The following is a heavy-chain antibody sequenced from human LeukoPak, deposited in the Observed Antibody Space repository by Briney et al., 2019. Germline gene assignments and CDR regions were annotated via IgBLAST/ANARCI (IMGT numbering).Heavy chain of an antibody. D-gene: IGHD5-24*01. Sequence: PGGSLRLSCAVSGFTFSTYWMSWVRQAPGKGLEWVSAISGSGGSTYYADSVKGRFTISRDNSKNTLYLQMNSLRAEDTAVYYCARTSMRMATAGLVDYWGQGTLVTVSS. J-gene: IGHJ4*02. CDR1: GFTFSTYW. CDR2: ISGSGGST. CDR3: ARTSMRMATAGLVDY. V-gene: IGHV3-23*01.